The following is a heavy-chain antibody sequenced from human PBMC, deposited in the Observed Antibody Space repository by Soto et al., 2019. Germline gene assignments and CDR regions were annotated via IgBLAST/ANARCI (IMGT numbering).Heavy chain of an antibody. V-gene: IGHV4-59*01. J-gene: IGHJ5*02. Sequence: PSETLSLTCTVSGGSISSYYWSWIRQPPGKGLEWIGYIYYSGSTNYNPSLKSRVTISVDTSKNQFSLKLSSVTAADTAVYYCARGPLDEYSSGWYRWYWFDPWGHGTLVTVSS. CDR1: GGSISSYY. CDR3: ARGPLDEYSSGWYRWYWFDP. D-gene: IGHD6-19*01. CDR2: IYYSGST.